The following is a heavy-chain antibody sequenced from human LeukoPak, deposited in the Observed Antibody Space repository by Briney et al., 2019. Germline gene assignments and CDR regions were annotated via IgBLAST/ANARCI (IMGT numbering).Heavy chain of an antibody. CDR3: ARVRGLTTVTTDRAFDI. CDR2: IWYDGSNK. V-gene: IGHV3-33*08. CDR1: GFTFSSYA. D-gene: IGHD4-17*01. J-gene: IGHJ3*02. Sequence: GGSLRLSCAASGFTFSSYAMSWVRQAPGKGLEWVAVIWYDGSNKYYADSVKGRFTISRDNSKNTLYLQMNSLRAEDTAVYYCARVRGLTTVTTDRAFDIWGQGTMVTVSS.